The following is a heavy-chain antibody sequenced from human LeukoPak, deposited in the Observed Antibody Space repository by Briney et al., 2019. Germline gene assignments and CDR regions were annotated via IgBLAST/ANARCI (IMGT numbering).Heavy chain of an antibody. D-gene: IGHD2-15*01. CDR2: IYHSGSS. J-gene: IGHJ5*02. Sequence: SETLSLTCTVSGGSISSHHWNWIHQAPGTGLEWIGYIYHSGSSNYNPSLKSRVTMSVDTSKNQFSLKLSSVTAADTAVYYCARAQGYCSGVTCYSRWFDPWGQGTLVTVSS. V-gene: IGHV4-59*11. CDR1: GGSISSHH. CDR3: ARAQGYCSGVTCYSRWFDP.